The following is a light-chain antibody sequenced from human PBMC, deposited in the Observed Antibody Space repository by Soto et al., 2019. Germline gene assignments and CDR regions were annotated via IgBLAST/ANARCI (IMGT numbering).Light chain of an antibody. CDR1: QSVSSSY. Sequence: EIVLTQSPGTLSLSPCETATLSCRASQSVSSSYLAWYQQKPGQAPRLLIYGASSRATGIPDRFSGSGSETDFTLTISRLEPEDFAVYYCQQYGSSLFTFGPATEIDI. V-gene: IGKV3-20*01. CDR3: QQYGSSLFT. CDR2: GAS. J-gene: IGKJ3*01.